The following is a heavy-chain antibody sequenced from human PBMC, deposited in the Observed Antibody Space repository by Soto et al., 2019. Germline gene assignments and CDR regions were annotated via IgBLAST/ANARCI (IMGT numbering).Heavy chain of an antibody. CDR3: ARRGPRDSFSLFGVDQDLLSFPAQRSSDL. J-gene: IGHJ2*01. D-gene: IGHD1-26*01. Sequence: SETLSLTCAVYGGSFSGYYWSWIRQPPGKGLEWIGEINHSGSTNYNPSLKSRVTISVDTSKNQFSLKLSSVTAADTALYYCARRGPRDSFSLFGVDQDLLSFPAQRSSDL. CDR1: GGSFSGYY. CDR2: INHSGST. V-gene: IGHV4-34*01.